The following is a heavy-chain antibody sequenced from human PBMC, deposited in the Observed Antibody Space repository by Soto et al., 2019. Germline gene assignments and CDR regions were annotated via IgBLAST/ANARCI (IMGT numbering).Heavy chain of an antibody. CDR3: ANARLFSTHPPYYYGMDV. Sequence: QVQLVESGGGVVQPGRPLSLSCAGSDFSHRTFAVHWVRQAPGKGLEWVAVISYDGTKKYYSNSVKGRFTISRDNSKNTVDMQMNSLKTEDTAVYYCANARLFSTHPPYYYGMDVWGQGTTVAVSS. J-gene: IGHJ6*02. CDR1: DFSHRTFA. V-gene: IGHV3-30*04. CDR2: ISYDGTKK. D-gene: IGHD2-2*01.